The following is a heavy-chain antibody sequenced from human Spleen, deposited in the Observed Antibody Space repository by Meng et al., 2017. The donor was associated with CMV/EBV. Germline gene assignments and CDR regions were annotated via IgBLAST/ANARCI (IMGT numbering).Heavy chain of an antibody. CDR3: TRDAHLTTVTPNWFDP. V-gene: IGHV1-2*02. Sequence: QVQLVQSGAELRKPGASVKVSCKASGDTFTDYYLHWVRQAPGQGLEWMGCINPNSGDTNYAQKFQGRVTMTRDTSISTAYMELSRLRSDDTAVYYCTRDAHLTTVTPNWFDPWGQGTLVTVSS. D-gene: IGHD4-17*01. CDR1: GDTFTDYY. CDR2: INPNSGDT. J-gene: IGHJ5*02.